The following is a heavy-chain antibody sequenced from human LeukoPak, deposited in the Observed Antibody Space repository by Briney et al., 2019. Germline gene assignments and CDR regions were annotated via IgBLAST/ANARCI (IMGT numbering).Heavy chain of an antibody. CDR2: ISSSSSYI. CDR3: ARDDIVVVPAAPDQIYYYYGMDV. D-gene: IGHD2-2*01. CDR1: GFTFSSYS. J-gene: IGHJ6*04. Sequence: GGSLRLSCAASGFTFSSYSMNWVRQAPGKGLEWVSSISSSSSYIYYADSVKGGFTISRDNAKNSLYLQMNSLRAEDTAVYYCARDDIVVVPAAPDQIYYYYGMDVWGKGTTVTVSS. V-gene: IGHV3-21*01.